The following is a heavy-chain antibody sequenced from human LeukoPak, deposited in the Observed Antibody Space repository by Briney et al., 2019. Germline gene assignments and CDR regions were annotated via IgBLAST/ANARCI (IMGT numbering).Heavy chain of an antibody. D-gene: IGHD2-2*02. J-gene: IGHJ4*02. CDR2: IYYSGST. Sequence: PSETLSLTCTVSDGSISSYYWSWIRQPPGKGLEWIGYIYYSGSTNYNPSLKSRVTLSVDTSKNQFSLKLSSVTAADTAVYYCARAPTYCSSTSCYIRFDYWGQGTLVTVSS. CDR1: DGSISSYY. V-gene: IGHV4-59*01. CDR3: ARAPTYCSSTSCYIRFDY.